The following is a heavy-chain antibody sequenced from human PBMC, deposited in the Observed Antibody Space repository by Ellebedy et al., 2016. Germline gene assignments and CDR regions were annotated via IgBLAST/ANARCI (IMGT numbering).Heavy chain of an antibody. Sequence: SETLSLTXAVYGGSFSGYYWSWIRQPPGKGLEWIGEINHSGSTNYNPSLKSRVTISVDTSKNQFSLKLSSVTAADTAVYYCARGVNYYDSSGYYRTYFDYWGQGTLVTVSS. D-gene: IGHD3-22*01. CDR1: GGSFSGYY. J-gene: IGHJ4*02. V-gene: IGHV4-34*01. CDR2: INHSGST. CDR3: ARGVNYYDSSGYYRTYFDY.